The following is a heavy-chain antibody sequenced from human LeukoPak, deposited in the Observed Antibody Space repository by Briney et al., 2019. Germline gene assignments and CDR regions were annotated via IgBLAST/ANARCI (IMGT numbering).Heavy chain of an antibody. CDR1: GFTFSSYA. V-gene: IGHV3-23*01. J-gene: IGHJ4*02. D-gene: IGHD3-9*01. CDR2: ISGSGGST. CDR3: AKEFPYYDILTGYLVTDSYFDY. Sequence: GGSLRLSCAASGFTFSSYAMSWVRQAPGKGLEWVSAISGSGGSTYYADSVKGRFTISRDNSKNTLYLQMNSLRAGDTAVYYCAKEFPYYDILTGYLVTDSYFDYWGQGTLVTVSS.